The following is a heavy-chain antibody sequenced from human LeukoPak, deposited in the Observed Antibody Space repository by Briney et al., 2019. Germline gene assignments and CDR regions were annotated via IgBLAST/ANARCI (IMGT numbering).Heavy chain of an antibody. CDR2: VDPEDGET. CDR3: AITGLDV. Sequence: ASGKVCCKVSAYSLTELCMHWVRQAPGKGLEWMGGVDPEDGETSYAQKFQGRVTMTEDTSTDTAYMELNSLRSEDTAVYYCAITGLDVWGQGTTVTVSS. V-gene: IGHV1-24*01. CDR1: AYSLTELC. J-gene: IGHJ6*02.